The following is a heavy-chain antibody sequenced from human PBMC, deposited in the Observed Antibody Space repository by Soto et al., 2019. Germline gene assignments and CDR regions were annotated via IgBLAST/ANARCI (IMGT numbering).Heavy chain of an antibody. D-gene: IGHD2-15*01. CDR1: GYTVISYG. CDR3: ARVELSCSGGSCCPEGDFQH. Sequence: QVLLVQSGAEVKKPGASVKVSCKASGYTVISYGFSWVRQAPGQGLEWMGWISDYNGNTNYAQKLQGRVTVTTDTSASTAYMELRSLRSDDTAVYYCARVELSCSGGSCCPEGDFQHWGQGTLVTVSS. J-gene: IGHJ1*01. V-gene: IGHV1-18*01. CDR2: ISDYNGNT.